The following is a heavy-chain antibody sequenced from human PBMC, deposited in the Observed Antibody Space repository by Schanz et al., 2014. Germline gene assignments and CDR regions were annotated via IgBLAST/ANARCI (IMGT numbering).Heavy chain of an antibody. D-gene: IGHD3-10*01. V-gene: IGHV4-4*02. Sequence: QVQLEESGAGLVKPSGTLSLTCAVSGASVSSDNWWNWVRQPPGKGLEWIGEIYDRGNTNYNPSLRRRVTRAVDVSKSQCSLQLTSVAAADTAVYYCARGGQGFGEPHQRLFEYWGPGTLVTVSS. CDR1: GASVSSDNW. J-gene: IGHJ4*02. CDR2: IYDRGNT. CDR3: ARGGQGFGEPHQRLFEY.